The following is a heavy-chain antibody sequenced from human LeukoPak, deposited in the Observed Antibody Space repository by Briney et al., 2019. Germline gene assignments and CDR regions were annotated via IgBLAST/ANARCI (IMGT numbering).Heavy chain of an antibody. D-gene: IGHD3-22*01. J-gene: IGHJ4*02. CDR1: GGSFSGYY. Sequence: PSETLSLTCAVYGGSFSGYYWSWIRQTPGKGLEWIGEINHSGSTNYNPSLKSRVTISVDTSKNQFSLKLSSVTAADTAVYYCARGVAYYYDSSALPLAYYFDYWGQGTLVTVSS. CDR2: INHSGST. CDR3: ARGVAYYYDSSALPLAYYFDY. V-gene: IGHV4-34*01.